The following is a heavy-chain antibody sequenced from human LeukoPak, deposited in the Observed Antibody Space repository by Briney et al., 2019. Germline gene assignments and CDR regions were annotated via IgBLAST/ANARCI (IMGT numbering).Heavy chain of an antibody. CDR3: ARDGRWGYSYELVPFGY. D-gene: IGHD5-18*01. CDR2: IYYSGST. V-gene: IGHV4-31*03. CDR1: GGSISSGGYY. Sequence: SQTLSLTCTVSGGSISSGGYYWSWIRQHPGKGLEWIVYIYYSGSTYYNPSLKSRVTISVDTSKNQFSLKLSSVTAADTAVYYCARDGRWGYSYELVPFGYWGQGTLVTVSS. J-gene: IGHJ4*02.